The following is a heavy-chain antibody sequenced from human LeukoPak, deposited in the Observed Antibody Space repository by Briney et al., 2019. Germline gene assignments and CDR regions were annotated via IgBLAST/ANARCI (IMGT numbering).Heavy chain of an antibody. CDR2: ISSSSSYI. J-gene: IGHJ4*02. D-gene: IGHD6-13*01. CDR3: ARGHPKFEYSSSWYSAYPAGYYFDY. CDR1: GFTFSSYS. Sequence: AEGSLRLSCAASGFTFSSYSMNWVRQAPGKGLEWVSSISSSSSYIYYADSVKGRFTISRDNAKNSLCLQMNSLRAEDTAVYYCARGHPKFEYSSSWYSAYPAGYYFDYWGQGTLVTVSS. V-gene: IGHV3-21*01.